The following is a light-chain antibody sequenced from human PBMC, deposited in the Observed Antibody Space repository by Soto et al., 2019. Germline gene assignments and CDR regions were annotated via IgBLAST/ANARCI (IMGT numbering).Light chain of an antibody. V-gene: IGKV1-39*01. CDR2: AAS. CDR1: QSISIY. Sequence: DIQMTQSPSSLSASVGDRVTITCRASQSISIYLNWYQQKPGKAPKLLIYAASTLRSGVPARFSGSGSGTEFTLTISSLEPEDFATYSCQQSHRTPPLTFSGGTKVDIK. CDR3: QQSHRTPPLT. J-gene: IGKJ4*01.